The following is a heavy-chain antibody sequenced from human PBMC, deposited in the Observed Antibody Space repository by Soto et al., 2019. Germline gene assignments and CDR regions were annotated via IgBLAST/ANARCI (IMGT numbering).Heavy chain of an antibody. D-gene: IGHD5-12*01. Sequence: EVQLVESGGGLVQPGGSLRLSCAASGFTVSSNYMSWVRQAPGKGLEWDSTFYSGGSIYYTDSVKGRFIISRDNSKNTLCLQMNLLRAEDAPLYYCARAPASGRWLAYWGQGTLVTVSS. J-gene: IGHJ4*02. V-gene: IGHV3-66*01. CDR3: ARAPASGRWLAY. CDR2: FYSGGSI. CDR1: GFTVSSNY.